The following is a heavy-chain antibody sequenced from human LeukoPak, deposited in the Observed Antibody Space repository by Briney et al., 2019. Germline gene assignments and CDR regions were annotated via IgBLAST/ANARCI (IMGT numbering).Heavy chain of an antibody. CDR3: ARDDGAVWELLVRAFDI. V-gene: IGHV4-34*01. CDR1: GGSFSGYY. J-gene: IGHJ3*02. CDR2: INHSGST. D-gene: IGHD1-26*01. Sequence: SETLSLTCAVYGGSFSGYYWSWIRQPPGKGREWIGEINHSGSTNYNPSLKSRVTLSVDTSKNQFSLKLSSVTAADTAVYYCARDDGAVWELLVRAFDIWGQGTMVTVSS.